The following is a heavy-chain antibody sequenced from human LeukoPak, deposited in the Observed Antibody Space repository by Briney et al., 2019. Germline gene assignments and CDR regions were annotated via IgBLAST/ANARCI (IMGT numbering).Heavy chain of an antibody. Sequence: SETLSLTCTVSGGSISSGGYYWSWIRQHPGKGLEWIGYIYYSGSTYYNPSLKSRVTISVDTSKNQFSLKLSSVTAADTAVYYCARGRAGPGVLWFAFDIWGQGTMVTVSS. CDR2: IYYSGST. V-gene: IGHV4-31*03. CDR3: ARGRAGPGVLWFAFDI. J-gene: IGHJ3*02. D-gene: IGHD3-9*01. CDR1: GGSISSGGYY.